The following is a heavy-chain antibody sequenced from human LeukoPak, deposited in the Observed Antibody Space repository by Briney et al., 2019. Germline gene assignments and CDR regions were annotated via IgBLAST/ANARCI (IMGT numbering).Heavy chain of an antibody. Sequence: PGGSLRLSCAASGFTFSSYWMHWVRQAPGKGLVWVSRINSDGSSTTYADSVKGRFTISRDNAKNTLYLQMNSLRAEDTALYYCARVGSGWYEGSRFDPWGQGTLVTVSS. CDR1: GFTFSSYW. D-gene: IGHD6-19*01. CDR2: INSDGSST. CDR3: ARVGSGWYEGSRFDP. V-gene: IGHV3-74*01. J-gene: IGHJ5*02.